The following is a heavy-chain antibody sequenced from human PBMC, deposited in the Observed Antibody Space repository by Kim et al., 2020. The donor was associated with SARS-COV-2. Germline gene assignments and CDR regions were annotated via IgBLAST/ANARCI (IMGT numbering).Heavy chain of an antibody. CDR2: INYSGST. D-gene: IGHD4-17*01. Sequence: SETLSLTCTVSGASISSGDYWSWIRQHPEKGLEWIGYINYSGSTFYNPSLKSRVTMSVDTSENQFSLKLTSVTAADTAVYYCARVTSRGGDYRFDYWGQG. V-gene: IGHV4-31*03. J-gene: IGHJ4*02. CDR1: GASISSGDY. CDR3: ARVTSRGGDYRFDY.